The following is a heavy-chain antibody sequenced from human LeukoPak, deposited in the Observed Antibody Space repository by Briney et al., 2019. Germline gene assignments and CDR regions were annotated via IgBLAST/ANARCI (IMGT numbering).Heavy chain of an antibody. CDR3: AKGQSSGWSDFDY. CDR2: IPYDGSNK. V-gene: IGHV3-30*18. J-gene: IGHJ4*02. D-gene: IGHD6-19*01. Sequence: GRSLRLSWAASGFTFSSFGMHWVRQAPGKGLEWVAVIPYDGSNKYYADSVKGRFTISRDNSKNTLYLQMNSLRAEDTAVYYCAKGQSSGWSDFDYWGQGTLVTVSS. CDR1: GFTFSSFG.